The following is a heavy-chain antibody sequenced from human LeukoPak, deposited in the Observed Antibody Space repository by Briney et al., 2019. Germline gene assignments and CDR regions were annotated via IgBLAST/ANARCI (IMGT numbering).Heavy chain of an antibody. J-gene: IGHJ4*02. CDR1: GGSFSGYY. CDR2: INHSGST. D-gene: IGHD5-24*01. Sequence: SETLSLTCAVYGGSFSGYYWSWIRQPPGKGLEWIGEINHSGSTNYNPSLKSRVTISVDTSKNQFSLKLSSVTAADTAVYYCARDGGGYYRNEIGHWGQGTLVTVSS. V-gene: IGHV4-34*01. CDR3: ARDGGGYYRNEIGH.